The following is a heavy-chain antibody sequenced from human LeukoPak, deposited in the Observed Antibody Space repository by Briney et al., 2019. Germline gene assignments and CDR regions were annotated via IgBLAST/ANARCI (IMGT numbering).Heavy chain of an antibody. CDR1: GGSISSYY. CDR2: IYYTGST. Sequence: SETLSLTCTVSGGSISSYYWSWIRQPPGKGLEWIGYIYYTGSTNYNPSLKSRVTMSADTSKNQFSLKLGSVTEIDTAMYYCARNQAVAANRGAFDIWGQGTMVTVSS. J-gene: IGHJ3*02. D-gene: IGHD6-19*01. CDR3: ARNQAVAANRGAFDI. V-gene: IGHV4-59*08.